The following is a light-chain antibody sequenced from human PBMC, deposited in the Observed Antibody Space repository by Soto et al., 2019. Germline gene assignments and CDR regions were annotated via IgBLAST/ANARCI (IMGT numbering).Light chain of an antibody. CDR3: CSYTSSDSVI. J-gene: IGLJ2*01. Sequence: QSALTQPASVSGSPGQSITISCTGTSSDVGRYDFVSWYQQHPGKAPKFIIYEVNKRPSGVSHRFSGSKSGNMASLTISGLQAEDEADYYCCSYTSSDSVIFGGGTKLTVL. CDR2: EVN. V-gene: IGLV2-23*02. CDR1: SSDVGRYDF.